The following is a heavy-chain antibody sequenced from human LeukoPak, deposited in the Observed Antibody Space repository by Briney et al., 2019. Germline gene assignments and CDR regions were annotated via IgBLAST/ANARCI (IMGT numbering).Heavy chain of an antibody. CDR2: IYYSGST. J-gene: IGHJ4*02. Sequence: PSETLSLTCTVSGGSISSGDYYWSWIRQPPGKGLEWIGYIYYSGSTYYNPSLKSRVTISVDTSKNQFSLKLSSVTAADTAVYYCAREPIIGGYPYFDYWGQGTLVTVSS. V-gene: IGHV4-30-4*01. CDR1: GGSISSGDYY. D-gene: IGHD3-16*02. CDR3: AREPIIGGYPYFDY.